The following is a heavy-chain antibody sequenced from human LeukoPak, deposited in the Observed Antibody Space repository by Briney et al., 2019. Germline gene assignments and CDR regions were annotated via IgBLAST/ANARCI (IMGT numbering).Heavy chain of an antibody. D-gene: IGHD2-15*01. CDR3: ARESACSGGSCYSFDY. CDR1: GFTFSSYA. CDR2: ISGSGGST. Sequence: GGSLRLSCAASGFTFSSYAMSWVRQAPGKGLEWVSAISGSGGSTYYADSVKGRFTISRDNAKNSLYLQMNSLRAEDTAVYYCARESACSGGSCYSFDYWGQGTLVTVSS. J-gene: IGHJ4*02. V-gene: IGHV3-23*01.